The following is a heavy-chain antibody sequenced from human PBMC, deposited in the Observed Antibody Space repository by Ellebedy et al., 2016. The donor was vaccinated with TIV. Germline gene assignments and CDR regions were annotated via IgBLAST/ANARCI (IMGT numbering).Heavy chain of an antibody. CDR3: ARDQWLGRAYYFDY. CDR2: IKQDGSET. V-gene: IGHV3-7*01. D-gene: IGHD6-19*01. J-gene: IGHJ4*01. Sequence: GGSLRLSCAASGFTFSNYWMSWVRQAPGKGLEWVANIKQDGSETYYVDSVKGQFSISRDNAKKSPYLQMNSLRDEDTALYYCARDQWLGRAYYFDYWGQGTLVTVSS. CDR1: GFTFSNYW.